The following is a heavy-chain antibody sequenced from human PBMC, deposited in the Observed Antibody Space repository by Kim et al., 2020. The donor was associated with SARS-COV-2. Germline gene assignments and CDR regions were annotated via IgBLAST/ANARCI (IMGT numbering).Heavy chain of an antibody. D-gene: IGHD3-10*01. CDR2: ISSSSSTI. J-gene: IGHJ4*02. Sequence: GGSLRLSCAASGFTFSSYSMNWVRQAPGKGLEWVSYISSSSSTIYYADSVKGRFTISRDNAKNSLYLQMNSLRDEDTAVYYCARDTLTYYYGSGVWEVLDYWGQGTLVTVSS. V-gene: IGHV3-48*02. CDR1: GFTFSSYS. CDR3: ARDTLTYYYGSGVWEVLDY.